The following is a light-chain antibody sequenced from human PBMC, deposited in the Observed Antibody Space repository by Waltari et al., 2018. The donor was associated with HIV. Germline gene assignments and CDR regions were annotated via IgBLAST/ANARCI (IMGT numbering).Light chain of an antibody. CDR3: YSTESNGNHRV. V-gene: IGLV3-10*01. J-gene: IGLJ3*02. CDR1: TLPKKY. CDR2: EDI. Sequence: SYELTQPPSVSVSPGQTARITCSGDTLPKKYAPLYQQKSVQAPVLVIYEDIKRLSGIPERFSGSSSGTMAILTISGAQVEDEADYYCYSTESNGNHRVFGGGTKLTVL.